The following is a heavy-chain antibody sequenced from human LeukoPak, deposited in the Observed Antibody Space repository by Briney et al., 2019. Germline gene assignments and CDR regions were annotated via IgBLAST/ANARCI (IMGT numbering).Heavy chain of an antibody. CDR2: IYYSGST. CDR3: ARQTKRSDSSGYYLSGDAFDI. J-gene: IGHJ3*02. D-gene: IGHD3-22*01. CDR1: GGSISSYY. Sequence: SETLSLTCTVSGGSISSYYWSWIRQPPGKGLEWIGYIYYSGSTNYNPSPKSRVTISVDTSKNQFSLKLSSVTAADTAVYYRARQTKRSDSSGYYLSGDAFDIWGQGTMVTVSS. V-gene: IGHV4-59*08.